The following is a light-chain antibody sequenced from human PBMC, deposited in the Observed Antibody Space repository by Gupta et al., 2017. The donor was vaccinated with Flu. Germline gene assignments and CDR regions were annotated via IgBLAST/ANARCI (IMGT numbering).Light chain of an antibody. CDR2: KAS. V-gene: IGKV1-5*03. CDR3: QQYQQNPYS. CDR1: QSMSSW. J-gene: IGKJ2*03. Sequence: DLQMTQSPSTLSASVGDTVTITCRASQSMSSWLAWYQQKPGKAPKLLIYKASSLESGVPSRFSGSGSGTEFTLKISRLEPDDFATYYCQQYQQNPYSFGRGTKLEIK.